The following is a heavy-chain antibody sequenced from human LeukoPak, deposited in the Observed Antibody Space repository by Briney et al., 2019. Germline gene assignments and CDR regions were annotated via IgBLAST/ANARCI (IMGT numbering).Heavy chain of an antibody. J-gene: IGHJ4*02. CDR1: GYTFTGYY. V-gene: IGHV1-2*02. CDR3: ARGIAAAGRDFDY. CDR2: INPNSGGT. D-gene: IGHD6-13*01. Sequence: ASVKVSCKASGYTFTGYYMHWVRQAPGQGLEWMGWINPNSGGTNCAQKFQGRVTMTRDTSISTAYMELSRLRSDDTAVYYCARGIAAAGRDFDYWGQGTLVTVSS.